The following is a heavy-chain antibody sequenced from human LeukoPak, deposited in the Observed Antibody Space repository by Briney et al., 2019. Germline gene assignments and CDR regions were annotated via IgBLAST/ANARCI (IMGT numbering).Heavy chain of an antibody. CDR3: ARANYFDY. CDR2: IYYSGST. V-gene: IGHV4-59*01. J-gene: IGHJ4*02. CDR1: GGSISSYY. Sequence: PSETLSLTCTVSGGSISSYYWSWLRQPPGKGLEWVGNIYYSGSTNYNPSLKSRITISLDTSKTQFSLKLSSVTAADTAVYYCARANYFDYWGQGTLVTVSS.